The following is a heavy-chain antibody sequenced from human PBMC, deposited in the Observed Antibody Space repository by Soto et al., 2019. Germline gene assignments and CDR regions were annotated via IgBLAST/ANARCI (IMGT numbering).Heavy chain of an antibody. Sequence: WASVKVSCKASGYRFSTYGINWVRQAPGQGLEWLGWTSTNNDDRNYAQKFRGRVTFTTDTSTSTAYMELRSLISDDTAVYFCARERYVASRHSHFDSWGQGTQVTVSS. CDR2: TSTNNDDR. CDR1: GYRFSTYG. CDR3: ARERYVASRHSHFDS. J-gene: IGHJ4*02. V-gene: IGHV1-18*04. D-gene: IGHD6-6*01.